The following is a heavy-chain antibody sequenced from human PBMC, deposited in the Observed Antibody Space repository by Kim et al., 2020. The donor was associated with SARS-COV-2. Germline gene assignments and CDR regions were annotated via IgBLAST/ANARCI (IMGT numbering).Heavy chain of an antibody. CDR1: GFTFNDYG. Sequence: GGSLRLSCAVSGFTFNDYGMSWVRQAPGKGLEWVSGIKRDGGRTGYADSVKGRFTISRDNAKNSLYLQMNSLRAEDTALYYCARGLMGGPIDFWGQGILFTVSS. J-gene: IGHJ4*02. CDR3: ARGLMGGPIDF. CDR2: IKRDGGRT. V-gene: IGHV3-20*04. D-gene: IGHD2-8*01.